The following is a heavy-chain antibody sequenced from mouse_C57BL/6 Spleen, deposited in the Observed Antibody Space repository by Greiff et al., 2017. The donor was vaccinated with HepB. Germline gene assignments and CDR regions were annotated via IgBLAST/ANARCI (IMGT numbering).Heavy chain of an antibody. Sequence: QVQLQQPGAELVRPGSSVKLSCKASGYTFTSYWMHWVKQRPIQGLEWIGNIDPSDSETHYNQKFKDKATLTVDKSSSTAYMQLSSLKSEDSAVYYCARPGVYSNYESYFDYWGQGTTLTVSS. J-gene: IGHJ2*01. V-gene: IGHV1-52*01. D-gene: IGHD2-5*01. CDR3: ARPGVYSNYESYFDY. CDR2: IDPSDSET. CDR1: GYTFTSYW.